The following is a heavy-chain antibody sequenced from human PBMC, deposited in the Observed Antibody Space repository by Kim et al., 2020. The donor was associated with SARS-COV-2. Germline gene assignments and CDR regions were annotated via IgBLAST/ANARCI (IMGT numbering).Heavy chain of an antibody. Sequence: GSTSPNPSLKSRVTISVDTSKNQFSLRLSSVTAADTAVYYCARQYYGMDVWGQGTTVTVSS. CDR3: ARQYYGMDV. CDR2: GST. V-gene: IGHV4-39*01. J-gene: IGHJ6*02.